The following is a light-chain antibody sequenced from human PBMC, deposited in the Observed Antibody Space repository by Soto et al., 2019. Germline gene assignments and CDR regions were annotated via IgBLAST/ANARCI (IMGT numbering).Light chain of an antibody. Sequence: DIQMTQTPATLSAFAGDRDTVTCRASHSVSSWVALSQEKPGRGLKLLISDASAWQSGVPSRFIGSGSGTEFTLTITSLQPDDFATYYCQQYKSYPWTFGQGTKVDI. J-gene: IGKJ1*01. CDR1: HSVSSW. CDR3: QQYKSYPWT. CDR2: DAS. V-gene: IGKV1-5*01.